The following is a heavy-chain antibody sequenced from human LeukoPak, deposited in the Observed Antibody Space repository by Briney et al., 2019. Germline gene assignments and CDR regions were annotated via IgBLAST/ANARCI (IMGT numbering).Heavy chain of an antibody. CDR2: IIPILGIA. Sequence: SVKVSCKASGGTFSSYAISWVRQAPGQGLEWMGRIIPILGIANYAQKFQGRVTITADKSTSTAYMELSSLRSEDTAVYYCAREAGLYGSGSESNYYYYGMDVWGQGTTVTVSS. CDR3: AREAGLYGSGSESNYYYYGMDV. J-gene: IGHJ6*02. CDR1: GGTFSSYA. D-gene: IGHD3-10*01. V-gene: IGHV1-69*04.